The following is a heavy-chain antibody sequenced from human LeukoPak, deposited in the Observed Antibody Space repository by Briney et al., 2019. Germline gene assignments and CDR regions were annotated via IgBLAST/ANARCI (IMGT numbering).Heavy chain of an antibody. D-gene: IGHD6-13*01. CDR2: INNSGST. Sequence: KASETLSLTCTDSGGSISSYYWSWIRQPPGKGLEWIGEINNSGSTNYNPSLKSRVTISVDTSKNQFSLKLSSVTAADTAVYYCVRDIAAAGGFDYWGQGTLVTVSS. J-gene: IGHJ4*02. CDR3: VRDIAAAGGFDY. CDR1: GGSISSYY. V-gene: IGHV4-34*01.